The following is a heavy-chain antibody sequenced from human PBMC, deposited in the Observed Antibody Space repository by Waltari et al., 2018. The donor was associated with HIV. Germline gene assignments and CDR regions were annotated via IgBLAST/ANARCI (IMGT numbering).Heavy chain of an antibody. CDR1: GFTFSTYS. D-gene: IGHD3-22*01. J-gene: IGHJ4*02. Sequence: EVQLVESGGGLVKPGGSLRLSCAASGFTFSTYSMHWVRQAPRKGLDLVSTISSISTYIYYADSVKGRFTISRDNAKNSLYLQMNSLRAEDTAVYFCARGTYYYDSSGYYDNLPFDYWGQGTLVTVSS. V-gene: IGHV3-21*01. CDR2: ISSISTYI. CDR3: ARGTYYYDSSGYYDNLPFDY.